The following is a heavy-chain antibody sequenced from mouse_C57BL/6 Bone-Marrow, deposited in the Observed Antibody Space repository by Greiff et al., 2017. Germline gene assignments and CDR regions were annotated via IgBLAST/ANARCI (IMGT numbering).Heavy chain of an antibody. Sequence: EVKLMESGGGLVQPGGSMKLSCVASGFTFSNYWMNWVRQSPEKGLEWVAQIRLKSDNYATHYAESVKGRFTISRYDSKSIVYLQMNNLRAEDTGIYYCTPPFLFDYWGQGTTLTVSS. J-gene: IGHJ2*01. V-gene: IGHV6-3*01. CDR2: IRLKSDNYAT. CDR3: TPPFLFDY. CDR1: GFTFSNYW.